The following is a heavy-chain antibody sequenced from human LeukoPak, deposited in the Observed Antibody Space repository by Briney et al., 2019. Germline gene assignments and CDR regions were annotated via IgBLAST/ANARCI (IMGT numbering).Heavy chain of an antibody. Sequence: GASVKVSCTASGYTFTGYYMHWVRQAPGQGLEWMGGIIPIFGTAHYAQKFQGRVTITADESTSTAYMELSSLRSEDTAVYYCARGLRIVVVPAAMYGAYYYYGMDVWGQGTTVTVSS. J-gene: IGHJ6*02. CDR1: GYTFTGYY. D-gene: IGHD2-2*01. CDR3: ARGLRIVVVPAAMYGAYYYYGMDV. V-gene: IGHV1-69*13. CDR2: IIPIFGTA.